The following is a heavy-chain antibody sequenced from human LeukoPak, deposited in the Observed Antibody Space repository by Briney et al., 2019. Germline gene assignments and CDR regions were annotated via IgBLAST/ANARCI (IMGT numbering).Heavy chain of an antibody. Sequence: GGSLRLSCAASGFTFSSYSMNWVRQAPGKGLEWVSSISSSSSYIYYADSVKGRFTISRDNAKNSLYLQMNSLRAEDTAVYYCARVINYYGSGSTGSGAFDIWGQGTMVTVSS. CDR3: ARVINYYGSGSTGSGAFDI. D-gene: IGHD3-10*01. J-gene: IGHJ3*02. CDR2: ISSSSSYI. V-gene: IGHV3-21*01. CDR1: GFTFSSYS.